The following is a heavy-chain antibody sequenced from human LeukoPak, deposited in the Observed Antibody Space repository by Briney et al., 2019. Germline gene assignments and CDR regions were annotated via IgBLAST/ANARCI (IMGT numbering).Heavy chain of an antibody. CDR2: ISSSGSTI. J-gene: IGHJ4*02. D-gene: IGHD6-13*01. CDR3: ARPQYSSSWYYFDY. Sequence: GGSLRLSCAASGFTFSDYYMSWIRQAPGKGLEWVSYISSSGSTIYYADSVKGRFTISRDNAKNSLYLQMNSLRAEDTAVYYCARPQYSSSWYYFDYWGQGTLVTVSS. CDR1: GFTFSDYY. V-gene: IGHV3-11*01.